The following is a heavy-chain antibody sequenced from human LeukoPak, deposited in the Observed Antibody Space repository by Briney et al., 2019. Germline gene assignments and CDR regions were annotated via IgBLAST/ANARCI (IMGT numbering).Heavy chain of an antibody. D-gene: IGHD3-22*01. V-gene: IGHV4-4*07. J-gene: IGHJ3*01. CDR3: ASLSSGAGFDV. CDR2: IYTRGST. Sequence: SETLSLTCTVSGGSINNYYWSWIRQPAGKGLEWIGRIYTRGSTNYNPSLKSRVTMSVDTSKDQLSLTLTSVTAADSAMYYCASLSSGAGFDVWGQGTVVTVSS. CDR1: GGSINNYY.